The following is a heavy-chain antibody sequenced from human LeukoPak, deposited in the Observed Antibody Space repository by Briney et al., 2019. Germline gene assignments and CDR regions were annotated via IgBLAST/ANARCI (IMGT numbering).Heavy chain of an antibody. V-gene: IGHV5-51*01. CDR3: VRPGYYYDSSGYLYYYGMDV. J-gene: IGHJ6*02. Sequence: GESLKISCKGSGYSFTSYWIGWVRQMTGKGLEWMGIIYPGDSDTRYSPSFQGQVTISADKSISTAYLQWSSLKASDTAMYYCVRPGYYYDSSGYLYYYGMDVWGQGTTVIVSS. CDR2: IYPGDSDT. D-gene: IGHD3-22*01. CDR1: GYSFTSYW.